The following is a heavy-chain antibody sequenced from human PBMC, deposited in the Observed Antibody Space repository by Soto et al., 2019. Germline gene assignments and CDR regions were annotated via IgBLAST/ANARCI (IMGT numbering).Heavy chain of an antibody. CDR1: GFTFSSYS. Sequence: PGGSLRLSCAASGFTFSSYSMNWVRQAPGKGLEWVSSISSSSSYIYYADSVKGRFTISRDNAKNSLYLQMNSLRAEDTAVYYCAGALLKTFGGPSGYWGQGTLVTVSS. J-gene: IGHJ4*02. V-gene: IGHV3-21*01. D-gene: IGHD3-16*01. CDR2: ISSSSSYI. CDR3: AGALLKTFGGPSGY.